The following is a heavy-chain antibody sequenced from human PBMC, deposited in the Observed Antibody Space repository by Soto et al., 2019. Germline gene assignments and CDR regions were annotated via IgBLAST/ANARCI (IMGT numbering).Heavy chain of an antibody. J-gene: IGHJ5*02. CDR3: ARCPPYSSGWYGGKLWFDP. Sequence: ASVKVSCKASGYTFTSYGISWVRRAPGQGREWMGWISAYSGNTNYAQKLQGRVTMTTDTSTGTAYMELRSLRSDDTAVYYCARCPPYSSGWYGGKLWFDPWGQGXLVTVYS. CDR1: GYTFTSYG. V-gene: IGHV1-18*04. CDR2: ISAYSGNT. D-gene: IGHD6-19*01.